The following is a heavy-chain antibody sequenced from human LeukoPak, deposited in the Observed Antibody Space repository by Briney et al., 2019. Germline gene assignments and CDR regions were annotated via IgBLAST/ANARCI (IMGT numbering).Heavy chain of an antibody. V-gene: IGHV4-30-4*08. CDR2: IYYSGST. D-gene: IGHD3-22*01. CDR3: ARGCQYYDSSGYYLFDY. Sequence: SQTLSLTCTVSGASISSGGDYWSWIRQHPRKGLEWIGYIYYSGSTYYNPSLKSRVTISVDTSKNQFSLKLSSVTAADTAVYYCARGCQYYDSSGYYLFDYWGQGTLVTVSS. J-gene: IGHJ4*02. CDR1: GASISSGGDY.